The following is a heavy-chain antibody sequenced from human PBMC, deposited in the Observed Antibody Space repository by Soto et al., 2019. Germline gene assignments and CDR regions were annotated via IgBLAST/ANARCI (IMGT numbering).Heavy chain of an antibody. CDR3: ARDRGYCSGGSCRDAFDI. J-gene: IGHJ3*02. D-gene: IGHD2-15*01. CDR1: GGSISSSNW. V-gene: IGHV4-4*02. Sequence: SETLSLTCAVSGGSISSSNWWSWVRQPPGKGLEWIGEIYHSGSTNYNPSLKSRVTISVDKSKNQFSLKLSSVTAADAAVYYCARDRGYCSGGSCRDAFDIWGQGTMVTVSS. CDR2: IYHSGST.